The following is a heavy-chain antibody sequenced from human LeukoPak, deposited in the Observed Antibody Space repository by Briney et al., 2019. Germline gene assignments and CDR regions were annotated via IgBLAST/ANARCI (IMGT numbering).Heavy chain of an antibody. V-gene: IGHV4-59*01. Sequence: SETLSPTCTVSGGSISSYYWSWIRQPPGKGLEWIGYIYYSGSTNYNPSLKSRVTISVDTSKNQFSLKLSSVTAADTAVYYCARADRYSSGYPPGRNYAFDIWGQGTMVTVSS. CDR3: ARADRYSSGYPPGRNYAFDI. J-gene: IGHJ3*02. D-gene: IGHD3-22*01. CDR2: IYYSGST. CDR1: GGSISSYY.